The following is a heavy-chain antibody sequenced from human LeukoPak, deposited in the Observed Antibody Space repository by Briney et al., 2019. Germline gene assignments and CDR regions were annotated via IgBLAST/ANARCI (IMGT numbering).Heavy chain of an antibody. V-gene: IGHV1-69*13. Sequence: GASVKVSCKASGYTFTGYYMHWVRQAPGQGLEWMGWIIPIFGTANYAQKFQGRVTITADESTSTAYMEPSSLRSEDTAVYYCARDQLSSGYYYWYFDLWGRGTLVTVSS. CDR2: IIPIFGTA. D-gene: IGHD3-22*01. CDR1: GYTFTGYY. J-gene: IGHJ2*01. CDR3: ARDQLSSGYYYWYFDL.